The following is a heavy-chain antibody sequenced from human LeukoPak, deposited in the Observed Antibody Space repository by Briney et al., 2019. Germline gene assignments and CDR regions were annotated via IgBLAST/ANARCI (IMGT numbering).Heavy chain of an antibody. Sequence: ASVKVSCKASGYTLTSYGISWVRQAPGQGLEWMGWISAYNGNTNYAQKLQGRVTMTTDTSTSTAYMELRSLRSDDTAVYYCARDKVFVVVPAAISDAFDIWGQGTMVTVSS. D-gene: IGHD2-2*01. V-gene: IGHV1-18*01. J-gene: IGHJ3*02. CDR1: GYTLTSYG. CDR3: ARDKVFVVVPAAISDAFDI. CDR2: ISAYNGNT.